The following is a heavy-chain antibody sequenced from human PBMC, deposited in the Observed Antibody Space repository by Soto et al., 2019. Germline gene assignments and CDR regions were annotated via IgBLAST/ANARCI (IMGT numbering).Heavy chain of an antibody. V-gene: IGHV3-9*01. CDR3: AKGSSSTVVAFNDN. CDR2: ISWNSGNL. CDR1: GFTFDDYA. D-gene: IGHD4-17*01. J-gene: IGHJ4*02. Sequence: EVQLVESGGGLVQPGGSLRLSCAASGFTFDDYAMHWVRQPPGKGLEWVSSISWNSGNLGYADSVKGRFTISRDNAKNTVYLKITRLRGENTLLDYCAKGSSSTVVAFNDNWGQGTLVTVSS.